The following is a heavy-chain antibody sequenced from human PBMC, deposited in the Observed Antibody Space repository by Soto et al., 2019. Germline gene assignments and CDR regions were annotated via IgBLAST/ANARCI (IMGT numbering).Heavy chain of an antibody. J-gene: IGHJ3*02. CDR2: IFHSGDT. CDR3: ARDRSDTSNSLDAFDI. D-gene: IGHD5-18*01. CDR1: GGSVSSGSHY. V-gene: IGHV4-61*01. Sequence: KPSETLSLTCTVSGGSVSSGSHYWSWIRQPPGKGLEWIAYIFHSGDTKYNPSLKGRVAISIDMSKNQFSLRLDSVTAADTAVYYCARDRSDTSNSLDAFDIWGQGRMVTVSS.